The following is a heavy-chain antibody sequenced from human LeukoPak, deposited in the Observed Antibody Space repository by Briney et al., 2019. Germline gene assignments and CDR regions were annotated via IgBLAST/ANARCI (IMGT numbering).Heavy chain of an antibody. CDR3: ARSKYNILTGWPLYLDY. CDR1: GGSISSYY. J-gene: IGHJ4*02. CDR2: IYTSGST. V-gene: IGHV4-4*07. Sequence: SETLSLTCTVSGGSISSYYWSWIRQPAGKGLEWIGRIYTSGSTNYNPSLKSRVTMSVDTSKNQFSLKLSSVTAADTAVYYCARSKYNILTGWPLYLDYWGQGTLVTVSS. D-gene: IGHD3-9*01.